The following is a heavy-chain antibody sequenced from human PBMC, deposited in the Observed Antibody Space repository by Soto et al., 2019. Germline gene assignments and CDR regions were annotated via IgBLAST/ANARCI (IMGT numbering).Heavy chain of an antibody. Sequence: PSETLSLTCTVSGGSISSGDYYWSWIRQPPGKGLEWIGYIYYSGSTYYNPSLKSRVAISVDTSKNQFSLKLSSVTAADTAVYYCASSSNQRTGGSYYYYGMDVWGQGTTVTVSS. CDR1: GGSISSGDYY. J-gene: IGHJ6*02. CDR3: ASSSNQRTGGSYYYYGMDV. CDR2: IYYSGST. D-gene: IGHD2-2*01. V-gene: IGHV4-30-4*01.